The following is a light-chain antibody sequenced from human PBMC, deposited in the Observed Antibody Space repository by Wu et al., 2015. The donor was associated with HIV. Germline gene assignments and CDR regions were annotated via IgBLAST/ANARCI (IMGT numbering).Light chain of an antibody. CDR2: GTS. V-gene: IGKV3-20*01. Sequence: EIVLTQSPGTLSLSPGERATLSCRASQSVSSNYLAWFQQKPGQAPRLLIYGTSNRATGIPDRFSGSGSGTDFTLTISRLEPEDSAVYYCQQYGSSLWTFGPGTKVEIK. CDR1: QSVSSNY. J-gene: IGKJ1*01. CDR3: QQYGSSLWT.